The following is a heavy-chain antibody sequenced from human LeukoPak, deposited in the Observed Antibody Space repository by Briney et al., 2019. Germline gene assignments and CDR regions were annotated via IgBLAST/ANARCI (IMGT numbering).Heavy chain of an antibody. Sequence: SETLSLTCTVSGGSISSYYWSWIRQPPGKGLDWIGYIHYSGMTNYNPSLKSRVTISLDTSKNQFSLKLSSVTAADTAVYYCASADYDDYYIDFWGQGTLVTVSS. CDR2: IHYSGMT. V-gene: IGHV4-59*01. CDR3: ASADYDDYYIDF. CDR1: GGSISSYY. J-gene: IGHJ4*02. D-gene: IGHD4-17*01.